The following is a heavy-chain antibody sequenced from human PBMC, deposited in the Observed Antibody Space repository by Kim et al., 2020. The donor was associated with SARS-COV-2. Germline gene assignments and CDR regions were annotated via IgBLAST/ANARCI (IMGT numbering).Heavy chain of an antibody. V-gene: IGHV3-21*01. CDR2: ISSSSSYI. Sequence: GGSLRLSCAASGFTFSSYSMNWVRQAPGKGLEWVSSISSSSSYIYYADSVKGRFTISRDNAKNSLYLQMNSLRAEDTAVYYCAREGQWLVAGTYDYWGQGTLVTVSS. J-gene: IGHJ4*02. CDR1: GFTFSSYS. CDR3: AREGQWLVAGTYDY. D-gene: IGHD6-19*01.